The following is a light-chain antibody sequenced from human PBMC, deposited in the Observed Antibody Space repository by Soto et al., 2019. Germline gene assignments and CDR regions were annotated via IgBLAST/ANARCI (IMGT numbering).Light chain of an antibody. V-gene: IGKV2-30*02. Sequence: DVVMTQSPLSLPVTLGQPASISCRSNQSLVHSDGIAYFSWFQQRPGRSPRRLIYKVSNRDSGVPARFSGSGSGTDFALKISRVEAEDVGVDYCMQGTHWPITFGQGTPLEIK. CDR1: QSLVHSDGIAY. CDR3: MQGTHWPIT. CDR2: KVS. J-gene: IGKJ5*01.